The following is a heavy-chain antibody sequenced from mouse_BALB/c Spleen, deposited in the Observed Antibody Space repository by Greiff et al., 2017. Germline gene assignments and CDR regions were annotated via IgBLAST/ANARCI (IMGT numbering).Heavy chain of an antibody. V-gene: IGHV3-2*02. D-gene: IGHD1-1*01. CDR1: GYSITSDYA. CDR2: ISYSGST. J-gene: IGHJ2*01. CDR3: ARYYGSSLYYFDY. Sequence: EVKLQESGPGLVKPSQSLSLTCTVTGYSITSDYAWNWIRQFPGNKLGWMGYISYSGSTSYNPSLKSRISITRDTSKNQFFLQLNSVTTEDTATYYCARYYGSSLYYFDYWGQGTTLTVSS.